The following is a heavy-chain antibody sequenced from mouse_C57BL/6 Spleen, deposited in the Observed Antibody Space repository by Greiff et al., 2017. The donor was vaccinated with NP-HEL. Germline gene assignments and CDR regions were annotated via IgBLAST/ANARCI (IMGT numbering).Heavy chain of an antibody. CDR2: ISYDGSN. D-gene: IGHD4-1*01. V-gene: IGHV3-6*01. Sequence: EVQLVESGPGLVKPSQSLSLTCSVTGYSITSGYYWNWIRQFPGNKLEWMGYISYDGSNNYNPSLKNRISITRDTSKNQFFLKLNSVTTEDTATYYCARGGDWDDYWGQGTTLTVSS. CDR1: GYSITSGYY. CDR3: ARGGDWDDY. J-gene: IGHJ2*01.